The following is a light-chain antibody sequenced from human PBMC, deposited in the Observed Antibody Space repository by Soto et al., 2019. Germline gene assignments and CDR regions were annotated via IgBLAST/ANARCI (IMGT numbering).Light chain of an antibody. J-gene: IGLJ3*02. CDR1: SSDIGSYDL. CDR3: YSKRSSFKWV. V-gene: IGLV2-23*02. Sequence: QSVLTQPASVSGSPGQSITISCTGTSSDIGSYDLVSWYQQHPGTAPKLIIYEVTKRPSGVSTRFSGSKSGNTASLTISGLQAVDEADYYCYSKRSSFKWVFGGGTKLTVL. CDR2: EVT.